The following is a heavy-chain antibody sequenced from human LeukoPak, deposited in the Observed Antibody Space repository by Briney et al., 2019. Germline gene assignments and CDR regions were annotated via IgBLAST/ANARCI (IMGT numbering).Heavy chain of an antibody. CDR3: AIGGY. V-gene: IGHV3-23*01. CDR1: GFAFSSNA. J-gene: IGHJ4*02. CDR2: ISDSGDST. D-gene: IGHD3-16*01. Sequence: PGGSLRLSCVVSGFAFSSNAMAWVRQAPGKGLEWVSTISDSGDSTYYADSVNGRFTISRDNSKNTLYLQVNSLRAEDTAVYYCAIGGYWGQGTLLTVSS.